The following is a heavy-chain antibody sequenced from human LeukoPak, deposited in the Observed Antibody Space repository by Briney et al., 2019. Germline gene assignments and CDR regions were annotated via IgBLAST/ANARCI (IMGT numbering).Heavy chain of an antibody. D-gene: IGHD1-14*01. V-gene: IGHV4-59*01. Sequence: SETLSLTCTVSGGSISDYYWSWIRQPPGKGLEWIGYIYYSGSTNYNPSLKSRVTISVDTSKNQFSLKLSSVTAADTAVYYCARVNAQRTRVFDYWGQGTLVTVSS. CDR1: GGSISDYY. CDR3: ARVNAQRTRVFDY. CDR2: IYYSGST. J-gene: IGHJ4*02.